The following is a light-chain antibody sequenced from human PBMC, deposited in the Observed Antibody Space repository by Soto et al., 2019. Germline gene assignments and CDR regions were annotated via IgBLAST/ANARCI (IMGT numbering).Light chain of an antibody. J-gene: IGKJ1*01. CDR1: QSISSW. V-gene: IGKV1-5*03. CDR2: EAS. CDR3: QQYSSYPET. Sequence: DIQMTQSPSTLSACVGDRVTITCRASQSISSWLPWYQQKPGKAPNLLIYEASRLESAVPSRFSGSASGTEFTLTINSLQPDDFATYFCQQYSSYPETFGQGTKV.